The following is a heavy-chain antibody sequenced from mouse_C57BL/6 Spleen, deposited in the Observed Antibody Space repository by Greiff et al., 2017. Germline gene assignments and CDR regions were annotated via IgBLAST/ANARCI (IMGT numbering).Heavy chain of an antibody. D-gene: IGHD1-1*01. CDR2: IDPSDSYT. V-gene: IGHV1-69*01. Sequence: QVQLQQPGAELVMPGASVKLSCKASGYTFTSYWMHWVKQRPGQGLEWIGEIDPSDSYTNYNQKFKGKSTLTVDKSSSTAYMQHSSRTSEDSAVYYCARRVLRSPYWDFDVWGTGTTVTVSS. CDR3: ARRVLRSPYWDFDV. J-gene: IGHJ1*03. CDR1: GYTFTSYW.